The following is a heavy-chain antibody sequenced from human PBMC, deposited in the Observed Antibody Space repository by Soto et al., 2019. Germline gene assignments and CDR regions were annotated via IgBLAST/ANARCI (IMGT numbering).Heavy chain of an antibody. CDR3: ARPDYGSGSYPDY. CDR1: GFTFSGYA. D-gene: IGHD3-10*01. CDR2: ISYDGSNK. J-gene: IGHJ4*02. V-gene: IGHV3-30-3*01. Sequence: QVQLVESGGGVVQPGRSLRLSCAASGFTFSGYAMQRVRQAPGKGLEWVAVISYDGSNKYYADSVKGRFTISRDNSKNTLYLQMNSLRAEDTAVYYCARPDYGSGSYPDYWGQGTLVTVSS.